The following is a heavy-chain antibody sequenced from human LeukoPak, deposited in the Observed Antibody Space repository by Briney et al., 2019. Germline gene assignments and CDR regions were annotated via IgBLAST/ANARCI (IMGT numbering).Heavy chain of an antibody. D-gene: IGHD3-10*01. Sequence: GGSLRLSCTASGFTFSTYAMSWVRQAPGKGLEWVSGISGSGGGTYYADSVKGRFTISRDNSKNTMYLQMNSLRAEETAVYYCAKGSGSGSLGGFDPWGQGTLVTVSS. V-gene: IGHV3-23*01. CDR1: GFTFSTYA. CDR3: AKGSGSGSLGGFDP. J-gene: IGHJ5*02. CDR2: ISGSGGGT.